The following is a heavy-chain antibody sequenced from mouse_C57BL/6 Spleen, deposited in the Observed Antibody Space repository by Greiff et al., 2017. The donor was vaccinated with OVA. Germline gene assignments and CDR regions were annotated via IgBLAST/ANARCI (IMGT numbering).Heavy chain of an antibody. Sequence: DVKLQESGGDLVKPGGSLKLSCAASGFTFSSYGMSWVRQTPDKRLEWVATISSGGSYTYYPDSVKGRFTISRDNAKDTLYLQMSSLKSEDTAMYYCASIYYDYDGEAWFAYWGQGTLVTVSA. V-gene: IGHV5-6*02. J-gene: IGHJ3*01. CDR2: ISSGGSYT. D-gene: IGHD2-4*01. CDR1: GFTFSSYG. CDR3: ASIYYDYDGEAWFAY.